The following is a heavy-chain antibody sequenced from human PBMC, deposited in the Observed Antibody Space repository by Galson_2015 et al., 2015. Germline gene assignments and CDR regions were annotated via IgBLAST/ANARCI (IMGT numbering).Heavy chain of an antibody. V-gene: IGHV3-53*01. CDR1: GFTVSSNY. CDR2: IYSGGST. Sequence: SLRLSCAASGFTVSSNYMSWVRQAPGKGLEWVSVIYSGGSTYYADSVKGRFTISRDNSKNTLYLQMNSLRAEDTAVYYCARDRVPVPASHFYYGIDVWGQGTTVTVSS. D-gene: IGHD2-21*02. CDR3: ARDRVPVPASHFYYGIDV. J-gene: IGHJ6*02.